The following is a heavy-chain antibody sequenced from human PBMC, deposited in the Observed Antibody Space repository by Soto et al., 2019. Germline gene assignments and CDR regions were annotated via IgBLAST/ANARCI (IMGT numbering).Heavy chain of an antibody. CDR2: IIPIFDIT. CDR3: ARPDEGGYSSNHHYYYALDV. CDR1: GSTFRSYS. D-gene: IGHD3-22*01. V-gene: IGHV1-69*13. J-gene: IGHJ6*02. Sequence: GASVKVSCKASGSTFRSYSISWVRQAPGQVLEWMGGIIPIFDITNYAQKFQGRVTITADESTSTAYMELSSLGSDDTAVYYCARPDEGGYSSNHHYYYALDVWGQGTTVTVSS.